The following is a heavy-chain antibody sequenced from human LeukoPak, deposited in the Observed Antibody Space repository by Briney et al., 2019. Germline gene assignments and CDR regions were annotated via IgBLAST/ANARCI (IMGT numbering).Heavy chain of an antibody. D-gene: IGHD5-18*01. CDR2: IKSKTDSGTT. V-gene: IGHV3-15*01. CDR1: GFTFSSYG. Sequence: GGSLRLSCVASGFTFSSYGMHWVRQAPGKGLEWVGRIKSKTDSGTTDYAAPVIGRFTISRDDSKNTLYLQMNSLKTEDTAVYYCATDGQHAFDCWGQGTLVTVSS. CDR3: ATDGQHAFDC. J-gene: IGHJ4*02.